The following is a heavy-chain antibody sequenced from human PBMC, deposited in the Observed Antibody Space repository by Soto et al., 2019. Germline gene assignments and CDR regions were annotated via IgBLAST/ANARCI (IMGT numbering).Heavy chain of an antibody. J-gene: IGHJ5*02. Sequence: SCAASGFIFSNYAMSWVRQAPGKGLEWVSAISGSGGSTYYADSVKGRFTISRDNSKNTLFLQMNSLRAEDTAVYYCAITSRDYYDSSGYPWGQGTQVTVSS. V-gene: IGHV3-23*01. CDR2: ISGSGGST. D-gene: IGHD3-22*01. CDR3: AITSRDYYDSSGYP. CDR1: GFIFSNYA.